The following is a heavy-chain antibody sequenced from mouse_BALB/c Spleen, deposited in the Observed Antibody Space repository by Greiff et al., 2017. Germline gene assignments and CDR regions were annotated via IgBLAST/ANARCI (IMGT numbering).Heavy chain of an antibody. J-gene: IGHJ3*01. V-gene: IGHV14-1*02. CDR3: ARSRGSAWFAY. Sequence: EVKLQESGAELVRPGALVKLSCKASGFNIKDYYMHWVKQRPEQGLEWIGWIDPENGNTIYDPKFQGKASITADTSSNTAYLQLSSLTSEDTAVYYCARSRGSAWFAYWGQGTLVTVSA. CDR2: IDPENGNT. CDR1: GFNIKDYY.